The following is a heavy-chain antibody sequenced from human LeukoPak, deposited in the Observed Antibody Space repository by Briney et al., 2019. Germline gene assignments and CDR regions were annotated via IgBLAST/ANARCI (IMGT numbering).Heavy chain of an antibody. J-gene: IGHJ3*02. V-gene: IGHV4-39*07. D-gene: IGHD4-17*01. CDR3: AREGPRLRDAFDI. CDR2: IYYSGST. Sequence: SETLSLTCTVSGGSISSSSYYWGWIRQPPGKGLEWIGSIYYSGSTYYNPSLKSRVTISVDTSKNQFSLKLSSVTAADTAVYYCAREGPRLRDAFDIWGQGTMVTVSS. CDR1: GGSISSSSYY.